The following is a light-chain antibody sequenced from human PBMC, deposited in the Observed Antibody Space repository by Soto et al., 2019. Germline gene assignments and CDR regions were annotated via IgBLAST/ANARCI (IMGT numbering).Light chain of an antibody. CDR2: DVS. V-gene: IGKV3D-20*02. CDR1: QSVSSAY. J-gene: IGKJ1*01. Sequence: EILLTRSPGTLSLSPGERAPLSCRASQSVSSAYLAWYQQKPGHAPSLLIYDVSSRATGIPERFRGSGSGTEFTLTISSLQSVDFELYSCQQYNNWPWTFGQGTKVDIK. CDR3: QQYNNWPWT.